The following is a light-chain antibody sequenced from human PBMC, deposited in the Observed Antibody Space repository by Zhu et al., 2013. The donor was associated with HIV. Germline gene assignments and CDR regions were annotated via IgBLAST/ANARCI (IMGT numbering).Light chain of an antibody. V-gene: IGKV1-39*01. J-gene: IGKJ3*01. CDR2: ATS. Sequence: IQMTQSPLSLSASIGDRVTISCRASQTISNYLNWFQQKPGKAPRLLIFATSNLQSGVPSRFSGSGSGTDFTLTISRLEPEDFAVYYCQQYGSSVFTFGPGTKVDVK. CDR3: QQYGSSVFT. CDR1: QTISNY.